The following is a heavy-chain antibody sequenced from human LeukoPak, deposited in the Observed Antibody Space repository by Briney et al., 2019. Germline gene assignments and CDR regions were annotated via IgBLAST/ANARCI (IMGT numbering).Heavy chain of an antibody. D-gene: IGHD6-13*01. CDR3: ARKAIAAAGRTQQYFQH. CDR2: ISYDGSNK. Sequence: PGGSLRLSCAASGFTFSSYAMHWVRQAPGKGLEWVAVISYDGSNKYYADSVKGRFTISRDNSKNTLYLQMNSLRAEDTAVYYCARKAIAAAGRTQQYFQHWGQGTLVTVSS. J-gene: IGHJ1*01. CDR1: GFTFSSYA. V-gene: IGHV3-30-3*01.